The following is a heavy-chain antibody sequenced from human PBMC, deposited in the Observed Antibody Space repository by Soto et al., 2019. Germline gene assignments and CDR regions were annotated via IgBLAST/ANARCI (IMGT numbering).Heavy chain of an antibody. CDR3: ARNWYIDYGMDV. V-gene: IGHV3-48*03. Sequence: EEQLVESGGGLVQPGGSLRLSCAASGFTFSNYEMNWVRQAPGKGLEWISDISSSGRATYYADSVKGRFTISRDNAKKSLYLQMDSLPAEDTAVYYCARNWYIDYGMDVWGQGTTVTVSS. D-gene: IGHD6-13*01. CDR1: GFTFSNYE. J-gene: IGHJ6*02. CDR2: ISSSGRAT.